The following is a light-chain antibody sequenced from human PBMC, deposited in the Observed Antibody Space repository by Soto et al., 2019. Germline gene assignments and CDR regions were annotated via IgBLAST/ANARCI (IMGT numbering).Light chain of an antibody. CDR3: FLSYSGARSHVV. CDR1: PGAVTSGHY. J-gene: IGLJ2*01. Sequence: QAVVTQEPSLTVSPGGTVTLTCGSSPGAVTSGHYPYWFQQKPGQAPRTLIYDTSNKHSWTPARFSGSLLGGKAALTLSGAQPEDEAEYYCFLSYSGARSHVVFGGGTKVTVL. CDR2: DTS. V-gene: IGLV7-46*01.